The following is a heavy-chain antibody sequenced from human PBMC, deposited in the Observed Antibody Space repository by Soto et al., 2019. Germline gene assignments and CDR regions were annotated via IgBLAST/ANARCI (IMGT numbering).Heavy chain of an antibody. J-gene: IGHJ4*02. CDR2: ISGSGGST. CDR3: VTWSSTWANYFHY. D-gene: IGHD6-13*01. V-gene: IGHV3-23*01. CDR1: GFTFSSYA. Sequence: GGSLRLSCAASGFTFSSYAMSWVRQAPGKGLEWVSGISGSGGSTDYAGSVKGRFTSGGSTDYADSVKGRFTISRDNSKNTLYLQMNSLRAEDTAVYYCVTWSSTWANYFHYWGQGTLVTVSS.